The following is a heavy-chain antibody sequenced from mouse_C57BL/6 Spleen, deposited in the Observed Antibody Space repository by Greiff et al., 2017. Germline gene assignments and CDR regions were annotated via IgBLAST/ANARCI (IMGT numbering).Heavy chain of an antibody. CDR3: ARESDTTVVATGFDY. CDR2: INYDGSST. J-gene: IGHJ2*01. V-gene: IGHV5-16*01. D-gene: IGHD1-1*01. Sequence: DVQLVESEGGLVQPGSSMKLSCTASGFTFSDYYMAWVRQVPEKGLEWVANINYDGSSTYYLDSLKSRFIISRDNAKNILYLQMSSLKSEDTATYYCARESDTTVVATGFDYWGQGTILTVSS. CDR1: GFTFSDYY.